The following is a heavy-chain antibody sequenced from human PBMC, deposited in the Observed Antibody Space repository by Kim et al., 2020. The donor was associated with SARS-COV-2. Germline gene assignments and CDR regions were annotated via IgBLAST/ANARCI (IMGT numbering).Heavy chain of an antibody. D-gene: IGHD1-26*01. J-gene: IGHJ4*02. Sequence: GGSLRLSCAASGFTFSSYAMHWVRQAPGKGLEYVSAISSNGGSTYYANSVKGIFTISRDNSKNTLYLQMGSLRAEDMAVYYCARGEWELLVGGLDYWGQGTLVAVSS. CDR1: GFTFSSYA. CDR3: ARGEWELLVGGLDY. CDR2: ISSNGGST. V-gene: IGHV3-64*01.